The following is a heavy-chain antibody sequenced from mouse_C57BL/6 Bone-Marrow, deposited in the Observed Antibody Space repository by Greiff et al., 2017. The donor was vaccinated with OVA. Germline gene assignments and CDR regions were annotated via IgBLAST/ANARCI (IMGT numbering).Heavy chain of an antibody. V-gene: IGHV1-59*01. CDR1: GYTFTSYW. D-gene: IGHD1-1*01. CDR3: ARRDYGSSPSYAMDY. Sequence: QVQLQQPGAELVKPGASVKVSCKASGYTFTSYWMHWVKQRPGQGLEWIGVIDPSDSYTNYNQKFKGKATLIVDTSSSTAYMQLSSLTSEDSAVYYCARRDYGSSPSYAMDYWGQGTSVTVSS. CDR2: IDPSDSYT. J-gene: IGHJ4*01.